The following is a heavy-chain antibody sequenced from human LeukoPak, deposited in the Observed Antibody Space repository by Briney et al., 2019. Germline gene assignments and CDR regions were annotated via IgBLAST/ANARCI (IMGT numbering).Heavy chain of an antibody. D-gene: IGHD3-22*01. Sequence: SVKVSCKASGGTFNSFGFSWVQQAPGQGLEWMGAIIPMFGTTNYAQKFEGRVTITTDESTSTAYMALSSLRSEDTAVYYCARFHHYDSSGYYNPYFDYWGQGTLVTVSS. V-gene: IGHV1-69*05. CDR2: IIPMFGTT. CDR3: ARFHHYDSSGYYNPYFDY. J-gene: IGHJ4*02. CDR1: GGTFNSFG.